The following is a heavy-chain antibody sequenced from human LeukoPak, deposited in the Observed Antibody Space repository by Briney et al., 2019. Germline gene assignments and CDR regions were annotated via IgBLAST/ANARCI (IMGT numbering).Heavy chain of an antibody. D-gene: IGHD1-14*01. V-gene: IGHV5-51*01. J-gene: IGHJ4*02. CDR1: GYSFTSYW. CDR2: IYPGDSDT. CDR3: ARPSHSNRYYFDY. Sequence: GESLKISCTGPGYSFTSYWIGWVRQMPGKGLEWMGIIYPGDSDTRYSPSFQGQVTISADKSISTAYLQWSSLKASDAAMYYCARPSHSNRYYFDYWGQGTLVTVSS.